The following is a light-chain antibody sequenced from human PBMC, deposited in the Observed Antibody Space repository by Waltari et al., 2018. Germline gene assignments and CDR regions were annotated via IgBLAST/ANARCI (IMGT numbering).Light chain of an antibody. Sequence: QSALTQPASVSGSPGQSITISCTGTSSDVGGYNYVSWYQQPPGNAPKLMIYDVSNRPSGVSNRFSGSKSGNTASLTISGLQAEDEADYYCSSYISSSTLELFGGGTSLTVL. J-gene: IGLJ2*01. CDR2: DVS. CDR3: SSYISSSTLEL. V-gene: IGLV2-14*03. CDR1: SSDVGGYNY.